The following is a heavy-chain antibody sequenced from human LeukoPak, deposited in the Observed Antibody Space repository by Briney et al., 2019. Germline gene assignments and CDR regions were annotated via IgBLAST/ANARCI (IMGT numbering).Heavy chain of an antibody. CDR1: GYTFTSYY. D-gene: IGHD2-8*01. J-gene: IGHJ6*03. CDR3: ARDRFGYCTNGVCPNYYMDV. CDR2: INPNSGGT. V-gene: IGHV1-2*02. Sequence: ASVKVSCKASGYTFTSYYMHWARQAPGQGLEWMGWINPNSGGTNYAQKFQGRVTMTRDTSISTAYMELSRLRSDDTAVHYCARDRFGYCTNGVCPNYYMDVWGKGTTVTVSS.